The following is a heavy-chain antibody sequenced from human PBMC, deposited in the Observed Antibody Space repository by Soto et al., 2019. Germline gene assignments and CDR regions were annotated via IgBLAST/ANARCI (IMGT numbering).Heavy chain of an antibody. Sequence: GGSLRLSCAAPWFTFFSYAMNWVRHAPGEGLEWVSGINYSVGGTYYADSVKGRFTISRDNSKNTLYLQMNSLRAEDTAVYYCARDGLSTVTTPTAEFDYWGQGTLVTVSS. V-gene: IGHV3-23*01. CDR2: INYSVGGT. CDR1: WFTFFSYA. J-gene: IGHJ4*02. D-gene: IGHD4-17*01. CDR3: ARDGLSTVTTPTAEFDY.